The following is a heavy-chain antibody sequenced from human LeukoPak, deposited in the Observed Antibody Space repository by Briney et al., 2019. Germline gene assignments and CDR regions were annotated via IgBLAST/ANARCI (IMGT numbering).Heavy chain of an antibody. V-gene: IGHV3-11*01. J-gene: IGHJ6*03. CDR3: ARALWGYNLIDYYYYYMDV. CDR1: GFTFSDYY. CDR2: ISSSGNSI. Sequence: GGSLRLSCAASGFTFSDYYMSWIRQAPGKGLEWVSHISSSGNSIYYTDSVKGRFSISRDNAKNSLYLQMNSLRAEDTAVYYCARALWGYNLIDYYYYYMDVWGKGTTVTVSS. D-gene: IGHD5-24*01.